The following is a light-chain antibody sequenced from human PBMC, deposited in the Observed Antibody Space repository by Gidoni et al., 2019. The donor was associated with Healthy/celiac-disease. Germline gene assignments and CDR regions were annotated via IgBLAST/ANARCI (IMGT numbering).Light chain of an antibody. Sequence: EIVSTQSAGTLSWSPGERATLSCRASQSVSSSYLAWYQQKPGQAPRLLLYGASSRSSGIPDRFCGSGSATDFTLTISRLEPEDFAVYYCQQYGSSPWTFGQGTKVEIK. CDR3: QQYGSSPWT. CDR2: GAS. CDR1: QSVSSSY. J-gene: IGKJ1*01. V-gene: IGKV3-20*01.